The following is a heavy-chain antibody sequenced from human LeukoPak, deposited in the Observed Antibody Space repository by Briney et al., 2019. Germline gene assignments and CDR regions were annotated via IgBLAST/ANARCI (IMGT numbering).Heavy chain of an antibody. CDR3: ARESLVRGVINGMDV. Sequence: GGSLRLSCAASGFTVSTNYLSWVRQAPGKGLEWVSVVYSGGTTYHADSVKGRFTISRDNSKNTMYLQMNSLRADGTAVYYCARESLVRGVINGMDVWCQGTTVTVSS. V-gene: IGHV3-66*01. D-gene: IGHD3-10*01. J-gene: IGHJ6*02. CDR2: VYSGGTT. CDR1: GFTVSTNY.